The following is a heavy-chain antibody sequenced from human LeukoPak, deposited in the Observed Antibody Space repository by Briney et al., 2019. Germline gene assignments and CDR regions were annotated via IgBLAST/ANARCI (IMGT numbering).Heavy chain of an antibody. CDR3: ARGVVPAAMRAYDAFDI. CDR1: GGSISSSNW. J-gene: IGHJ3*02. Sequence: MPSETLSFTCAVSGGSISSSNWWSWVRQPPGKGLEWIGEIYHSGSTNYNPSLKSRVTISVDKSKNQFSLKLSSVTAADTAVYYCARGVVPAAMRAYDAFDIWGQGTMVTVSS. D-gene: IGHD2-2*01. CDR2: IYHSGST. V-gene: IGHV4-4*02.